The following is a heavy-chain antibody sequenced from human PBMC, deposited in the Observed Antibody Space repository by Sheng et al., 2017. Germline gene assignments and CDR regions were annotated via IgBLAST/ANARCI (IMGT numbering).Heavy chain of an antibody. D-gene: IGHD2-2*01. J-gene: IGHJ6*02. CDR1: GFTFSSYA. CDR3: ARELTCSSTSCYAGPYGMDV. Sequence: QVQLVESGGGVVQPGRSLRLSCAASGFTFSSYAMHWVRQAPGKGLEWVAVISYDGSNKYYADSVKGRFTISRDNSKNTLYLQMNSLRAEDTAVYYCARELTCSSTSCYAGPYGMDVWGQGTTVTVSS. CDR2: ISYDGSNK. V-gene: IGHV3-30*04.